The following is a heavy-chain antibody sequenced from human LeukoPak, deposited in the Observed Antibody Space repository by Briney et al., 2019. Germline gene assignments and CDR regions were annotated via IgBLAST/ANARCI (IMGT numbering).Heavy chain of an antibody. CDR2: IYDSGST. CDR3: ARTLSGLRYFDY. J-gene: IGHJ4*02. D-gene: IGHD5-12*01. CDR1: GVSISSYH. V-gene: IGHV4-59*01. Sequence: SETLSLTCTVSGVSISSYHWSWIRQPPGKGLEWIGYIYDSGSTTYYPSLKSRVTMSRDTSKNQFSLKPISVTAADTAVYYCARTLSGLRYFDYWGQGTLVSVSS.